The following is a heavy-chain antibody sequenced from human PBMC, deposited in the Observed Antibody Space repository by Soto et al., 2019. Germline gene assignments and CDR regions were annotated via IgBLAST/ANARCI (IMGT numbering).Heavy chain of an antibody. Sequence: GESLKISCKGSGYSFTSYWISWVRQMPGKGLEWMGRIDPSDSYTNYSPSFQGHVTISADKSISTAYLQWSSLKASDTAMHYCARDVYSGYVTFDPWGQGTLVTVS. J-gene: IGHJ5*02. V-gene: IGHV5-10-1*01. CDR3: ARDVYSGYVTFDP. CDR1: GYSFTSYW. CDR2: IDPSDSYT. D-gene: IGHD5-12*01.